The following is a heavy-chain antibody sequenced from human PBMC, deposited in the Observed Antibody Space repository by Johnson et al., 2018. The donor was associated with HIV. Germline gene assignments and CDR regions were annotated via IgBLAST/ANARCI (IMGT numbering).Heavy chain of an antibody. D-gene: IGHD2-8*01. CDR1: GFTFSNAW. J-gene: IGHJ3*01. V-gene: IGHV3-15*01. CDR3: TTGSCIDGVCYAFDV. CDR2: IKSKYHDETT. Sequence: VQLVESGGGMVKPGGSLRLSCAASGFTFSNAWMSWVRQAPGKGLEWVGRIKSKYHDETTDYAAPVKGRIAISRDDSKNTVYLQMNSLKAEDTAVYYCTTGSCIDGVCYAFDVWGQGTMVTVSS.